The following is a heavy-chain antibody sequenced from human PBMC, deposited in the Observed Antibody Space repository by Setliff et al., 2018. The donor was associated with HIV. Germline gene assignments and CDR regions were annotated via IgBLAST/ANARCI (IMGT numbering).Heavy chain of an antibody. J-gene: IGHJ3*02. D-gene: IGHD3-9*01. CDR3: TTDGSYDILTGPTPGAFDI. CDR1: GDTFTTYD. Sequence: ASVKVSCKASGDTFTTYDINWVRQATEQGPEWIGWMNTNSGNTGYAQKFQGRVAITTDESTRIPYMEVNSLESEDTAFYYCTTDGSYDILTGPTPGAFDIWGQGTMVTVS. CDR2: MNTNSGNT. V-gene: IGHV1-8*03.